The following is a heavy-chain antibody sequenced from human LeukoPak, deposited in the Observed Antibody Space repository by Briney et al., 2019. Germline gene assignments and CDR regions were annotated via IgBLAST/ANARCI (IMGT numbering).Heavy chain of an antibody. V-gene: IGHV3-23*01. D-gene: IGHD1-26*01. CDR3: AKAAFSGTSYFDY. CDR1: GFTFSTYT. CDR2: ISGSGGNT. Sequence: GGSLRLSCAASGFTFSTYTMSWVRQAPGKGLEWVSAISGSGGNTYYADSVKGRFTISRDNSKNTLYLQMDSLRADDTAIYYCAKAAFSGTSYFDYWGQGTLVTASS. J-gene: IGHJ4*02.